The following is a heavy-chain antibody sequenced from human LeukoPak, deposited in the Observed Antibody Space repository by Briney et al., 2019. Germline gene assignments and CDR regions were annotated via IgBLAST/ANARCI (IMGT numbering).Heavy chain of an antibody. J-gene: IGHJ6*03. CDR3: AKDTYSYGIYYYYYMDV. Sequence: GGSLRLSCAASGFTFSSYSMNWVRQAPGKGLEWVSSISSSSSYIYYADSVKGRFTISRDNAKNSLYLQMNSLRAEDTAVYYCAKDTYSYGIYYYYYMDVWGKGTTVTVSS. CDR2: ISSSSSYI. V-gene: IGHV3-21*01. CDR1: GFTFSSYS. D-gene: IGHD5-18*01.